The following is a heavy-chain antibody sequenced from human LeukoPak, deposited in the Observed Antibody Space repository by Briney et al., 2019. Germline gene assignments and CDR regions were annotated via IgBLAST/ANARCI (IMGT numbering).Heavy chain of an antibody. V-gene: IGHV1-2*02. CDR3: ARQPSDYYDSSGYFDY. Sequence: GASVKVSCKASGYTFTGYYMHWVRQAPGQGLEWMGWINPNSGGTNYAQKFQGRVTMTRDTSISTGYMELSRLRSEDTAVYYCARQPSDYYDSSGYFDYWGQGTLVTVSS. CDR1: GYTFTGYY. CDR2: INPNSGGT. J-gene: IGHJ4*02. D-gene: IGHD3-22*01.